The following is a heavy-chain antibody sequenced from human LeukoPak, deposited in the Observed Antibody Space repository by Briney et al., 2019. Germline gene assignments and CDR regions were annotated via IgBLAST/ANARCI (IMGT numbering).Heavy chain of an antibody. CDR1: GYTFTSYY. CDR2: INPSSGST. D-gene: IGHD3-22*01. CDR3: AREKRITVIVVTGNTFDI. Sequence: ASVKVSCKASGYTFTSYYLHWVRQAPGQGLEWVGIINPSSGSTSYAQKFQGRVTMTRDTSTGTVYMELSSPRSEDTAVYYCAREKRITVIVVTGNTFDIWGQGTMVTVSS. V-gene: IGHV1-46*01. J-gene: IGHJ3*02.